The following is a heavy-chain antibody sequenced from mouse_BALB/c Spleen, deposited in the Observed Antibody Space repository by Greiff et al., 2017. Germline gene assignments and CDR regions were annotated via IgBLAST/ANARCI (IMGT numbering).Heavy chain of an antibody. D-gene: IGHD2-3*01. J-gene: IGHJ3*01. CDR2: IYPGDGDT. CDR1: GYAFSSYW. CDR3: AGYDGYYPAWFAY. V-gene: IGHV1-80*01. Sequence: QVQLKQSGAELVRPGSSVKISCKASGYAFSSYWMNWVKQRPGQGLEWIGQIYPGDGDTNYNGKFKGKATLTADKSSSTAYMQLSSLTSEDSAVYFCAGYDGYYPAWFAYWGQGTLVTVSA.